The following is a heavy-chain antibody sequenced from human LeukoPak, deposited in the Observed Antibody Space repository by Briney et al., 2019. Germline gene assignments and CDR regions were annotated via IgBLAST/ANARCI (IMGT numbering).Heavy chain of an antibody. J-gene: IGHJ4*02. D-gene: IGHD3-10*01. CDR1: GGSFSGYY. V-gene: IGHV4-39*01. CDR3: ARQYGSGSYYPPFDY. CDR2: IYYSGST. Sequence: SETLSLTCAVYGGSFSGYYWGWIRQPPGKGLEWIGSIYYSGSTYYNPSLKSRVTISVDTSKNQFSLRLSSVTASDTAVYYCARQYGSGSYYPPFDYWGQGTLVTVSS.